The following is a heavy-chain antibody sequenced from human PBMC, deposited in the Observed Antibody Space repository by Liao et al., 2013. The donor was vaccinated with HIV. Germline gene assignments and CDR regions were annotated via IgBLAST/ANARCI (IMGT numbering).Heavy chain of an antibody. V-gene: IGHV4-30-2*01. J-gene: IGHJ6*03. CDR3: ARGSQPLYCSSTSCYTKEGYYYYYMDV. Sequence: QLQLRESGPGLVKPSETLSLTCTVSGGSISSTGYSWSWIRQPPGKGLEWIGYIYHSGSTYYNPSLKSRVTISVDRSKNQFSLKLSSVTAADTAVYYCARGSQPLYCSSTSCYTKEGYYYYYMDVWGKGTTVTVSS. CDR1: GGSISSTGYS. D-gene: IGHD2-2*02. CDR2: IYHSGST.